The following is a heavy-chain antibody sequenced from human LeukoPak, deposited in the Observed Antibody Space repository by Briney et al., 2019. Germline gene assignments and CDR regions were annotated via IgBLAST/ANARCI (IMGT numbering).Heavy chain of an antibody. J-gene: IGHJ4*02. CDR1: GGSFSGYY. V-gene: IGHV4-34*01. CDR2: INHSGST. CDR3: ASLEYSGSYYD. D-gene: IGHD1-26*01. Sequence: SETLSLTCALYGGSFSGYYWSWCRQPPGKGLEWIGEINHSGSTNYNPSLKSRVTISVDTCKNQFSLKLSSVTAADTAVYYCASLEYSGSYYDWGQGTLVTVSS.